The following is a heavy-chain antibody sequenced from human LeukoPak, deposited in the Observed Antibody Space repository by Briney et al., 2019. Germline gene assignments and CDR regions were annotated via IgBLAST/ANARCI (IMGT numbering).Heavy chain of an antibody. D-gene: IGHD6-6*01. J-gene: IGHJ4*02. CDR2: INPSGGST. CDR1: GYTFTSYY. V-gene: IGHV1-46*01. Sequence: ASVKVSCKASGYTFTSYYMHWVRQAPGQGLKGMGIINPSGGSTSYAQKFQGRVTMTRDTSTSTVYMELSSLRSEDTAVYYCASSIAAPSAFDYWGQGTLVTVSS. CDR3: ASSIAAPSAFDY.